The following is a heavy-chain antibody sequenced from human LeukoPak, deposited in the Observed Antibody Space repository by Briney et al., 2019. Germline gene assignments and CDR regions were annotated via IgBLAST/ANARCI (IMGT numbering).Heavy chain of an antibody. V-gene: IGHV3-7*01. CDR1: GFSFSDYW. CDR3: AKYAHGSGTSFDP. CDR2: IKKDGSEK. J-gene: IGHJ5*02. Sequence: PGGSLRLSCAASGFSFSDYWMSWVRQAPGKGLEWVANIKKDGSEKHYVDSVKGRFTISRGNAKNSVYLQMSSLRAEDTAVYHCAKYAHGSGTSFDPWGQGTLVTVSS. D-gene: IGHD3-10*01.